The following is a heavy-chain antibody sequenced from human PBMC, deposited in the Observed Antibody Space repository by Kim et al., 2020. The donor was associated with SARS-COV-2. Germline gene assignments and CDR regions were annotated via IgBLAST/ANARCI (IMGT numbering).Heavy chain of an antibody. CDR2: VKSDASTT. J-gene: IGHJ4*01. Sequence: GGSLRLSCAASGFTFSNYWMHWVRQAPGKGLVWVSLVKSDASTTIYADFVKGRFTISRDNAKNTVYLEMNSLRAEDTAVYFCAAGVSYGYNYLGHGALVTVSS. D-gene: IGHD1-1*01. CDR3: AAGVSYGYNY. CDR1: GFTFSNYW. V-gene: IGHV3-74*01.